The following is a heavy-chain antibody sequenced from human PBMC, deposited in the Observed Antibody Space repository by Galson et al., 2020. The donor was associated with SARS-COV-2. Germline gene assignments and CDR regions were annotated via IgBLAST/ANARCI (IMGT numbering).Heavy chain of an antibody. CDR2: ISGSGGST. Sequence: GESLKISCAASGFTFSSYAMSWVRQAPGKGLEWVSAISGSGGSTYYADSVKGRFTISRDNSKNTLYLQMNSLRAEDTAVYYCAKDAATYYYGSGSQPRYYYYGMDVWGQGTTVTVSS. V-gene: IGHV3-23*01. J-gene: IGHJ6*02. CDR1: GFTFSSYA. CDR3: AKDAATYYYGSGSQPRYYYYGMDV. D-gene: IGHD3-10*01.